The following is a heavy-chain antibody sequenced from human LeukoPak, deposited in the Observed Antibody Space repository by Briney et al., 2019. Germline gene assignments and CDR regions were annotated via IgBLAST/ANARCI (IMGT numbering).Heavy chain of an antibody. CDR3: ARQTLWSAYYFDF. D-gene: IGHD3-10*02. V-gene: IGHV1-18*01. Sequence: ASVKVSCKASGYTFSLYGFSWVRQAPGQGLEWMGWISAYDHNTKYAQNFQGRVTMTTDTSTSTAYMELRSLRSDDTAVYYCARQTLWSAYYFDFWGQGTLVTVSS. CDR1: GYTFSLYG. J-gene: IGHJ4*02. CDR2: ISAYDHNT.